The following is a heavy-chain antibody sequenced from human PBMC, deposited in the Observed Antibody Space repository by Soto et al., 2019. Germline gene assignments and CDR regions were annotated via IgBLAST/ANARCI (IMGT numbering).Heavy chain of an antibody. J-gene: IGHJ4*02. D-gene: IGHD1-26*01. V-gene: IGHV3-30*03. CDR3: ATGYSGSYLKPTFDY. CDR2: ISYDGSNK. CDR1: GFTFSSYG. Sequence: GGSLRLSCAASGFTFSSYGMHWVRQAPGKGLEWVAVISYDGSNKYYADSVKGRFTISRDNSKNTLYLQMNSLRAEDTAVYYCATGYSGSYLKPTFDYWGQGTLVTVSS.